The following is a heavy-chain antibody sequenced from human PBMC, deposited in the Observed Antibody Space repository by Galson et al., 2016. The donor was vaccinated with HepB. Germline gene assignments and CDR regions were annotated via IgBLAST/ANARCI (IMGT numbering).Heavy chain of an antibody. Sequence: SVKVSCKASGYNFTSYAIHWVRQAPGQSLEWMGWIHTGNGNIKSSQKLRGRVTFTRETSATTAYMELNSLKFEDTAVYYCARGAQSSMLPRGGSWLDSWGQGTLGTVSS. J-gene: IGHJ5*01. V-gene: IGHV1-3*04. CDR1: GYNFTSYA. CDR2: IHTGNGNI. CDR3: ARGAQSSMLPRGGSWLDS. D-gene: IGHD3-16*01.